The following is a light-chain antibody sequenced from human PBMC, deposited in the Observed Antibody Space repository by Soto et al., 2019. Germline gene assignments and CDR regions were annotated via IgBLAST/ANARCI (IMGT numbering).Light chain of an antibody. V-gene: IGKV1-39*01. J-gene: IGKJ1*01. CDR2: AAS. CDR1: NSITSY. Sequence: DIQMTQSPSSLSASVGDRVTITCRASNSITSYLNWDQQKAGKAPKLLIYAASSLKSGVPSRFSGSGSGTDFTLTISSLQPEDFATYDCQQSYRTLWTFGRGNKVEIK. CDR3: QQSYRTLWT.